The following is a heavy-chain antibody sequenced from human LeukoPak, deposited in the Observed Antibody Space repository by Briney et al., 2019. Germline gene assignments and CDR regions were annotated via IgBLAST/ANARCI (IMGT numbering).Heavy chain of an antibody. Sequence: ASVKVSCKASGYTFTNYYMHWVRQAPGQGLEWMGWINPNSGGTNYAQKFQGRVTMTRDTSISTAYMELSRLRSDDTAVYYCAREQYCSSTSCYHYWGQGTLVTVSS. D-gene: IGHD2-2*01. CDR1: GYTFTNYY. V-gene: IGHV1-2*02. J-gene: IGHJ4*02. CDR3: AREQYCSSTSCYHY. CDR2: INPNSGGT.